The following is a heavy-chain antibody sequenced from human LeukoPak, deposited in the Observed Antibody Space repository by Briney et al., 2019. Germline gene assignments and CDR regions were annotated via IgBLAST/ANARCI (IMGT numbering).Heavy chain of an antibody. V-gene: IGHV3-7*01. CDR1: GFSFSRYW. D-gene: IGHD2-8*01. CDR2: IKEDGSEK. J-gene: IGHJ4*02. CDR3: ARVANGYSDY. Sequence: TGGSLRLSCAGSGFSFSRYWMSWVRQAPGTGLEWVANIKEDGSEKYYVGSVKGRFTISRDNAKNLLYLQMNSLRAEDTAVYYCARVANGYSDYWGQGPLATVSS.